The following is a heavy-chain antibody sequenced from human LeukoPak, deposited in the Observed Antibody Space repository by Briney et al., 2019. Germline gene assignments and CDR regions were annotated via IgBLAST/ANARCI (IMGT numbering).Heavy chain of an antibody. J-gene: IGHJ4*02. CDR2: ISYDGSNK. CDR3: ARVSGSGSYYNVHDY. Sequence: GGSLRLSCAASGFTFSSYAMHWVRRAPGKGLEWVAVISYDGSNKYYADSVKGRFTISRDNSKNTLYLQMNSLRAEDTAVYYCARVSGSGSYYNVHDYWGQGTLVTVSS. CDR1: GFTFSSYA. V-gene: IGHV3-30-3*01. D-gene: IGHD3-10*01.